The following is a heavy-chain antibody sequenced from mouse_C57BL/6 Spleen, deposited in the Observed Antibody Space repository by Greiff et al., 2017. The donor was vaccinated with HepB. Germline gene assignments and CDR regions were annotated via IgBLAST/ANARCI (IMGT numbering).Heavy chain of an antibody. CDR2: ISYDGSN. CDR3: AREGNSPPGFAV. J-gene: IGHJ1*03. V-gene: IGHV3-6*01. CDR1: GYSITSGYY. Sequence: EVKLMESGPGLVKPSQSLSLTCSVTGYSITSGYYWNWIRQFPGNKLEWMGYISYDGSNNYNPSLKNRIAITRYTSTNQFFLKLNSVTPEDTATYCCAREGNSPPGFAVWGTGTTVTVAS.